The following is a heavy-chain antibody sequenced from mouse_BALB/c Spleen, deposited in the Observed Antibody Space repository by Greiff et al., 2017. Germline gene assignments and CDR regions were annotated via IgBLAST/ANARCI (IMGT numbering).Heavy chain of an antibody. J-gene: IGHJ3*01. Sequence: EVMLVESGGDLVKPGGSLKLSCAASGFTFSSYGMSWVRQTPDKRLEWVATISSGGSYTYYPDSVKGRFTISRDNAKNTLYLQMSSLKSEDTAMYYCARHQTSSWFAYWGQGTLVTVSA. V-gene: IGHV5-6*02. CDR3: ARHQTSSWFAY. CDR2: ISSGGSYT. CDR1: GFTFSSYG.